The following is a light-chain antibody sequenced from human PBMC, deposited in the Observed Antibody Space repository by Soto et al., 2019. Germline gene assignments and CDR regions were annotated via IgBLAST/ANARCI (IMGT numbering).Light chain of an antibody. CDR3: QQYSNSRWK. CDR2: SAS. V-gene: IGKV3-20*01. J-gene: IGKJ1*01. Sequence: EIVLTQSPGTLSLSPGERATLSCRASQTIGSHYFAWYQQKPGQAPRLLLYSASSRATGIPDRFSGSGSGTDFTLTISRLEPEDFAVYYCQQYSNSRWKFGQGTKVEIK. CDR1: QTIGSHY.